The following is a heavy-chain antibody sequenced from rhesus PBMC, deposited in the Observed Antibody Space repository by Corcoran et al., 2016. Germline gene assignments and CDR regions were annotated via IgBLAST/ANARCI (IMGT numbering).Heavy chain of an antibody. D-gene: IGHD2-33*01. CDR3: ARANHTDY. CDR2: IYWDDEK. J-gene: IGHJ4*01. CDR1: GFSLTTSGMG. V-gene: IGHV2S1*01. Sequence: QVTLKESGPALVKPTQTLTLTCPFSGFSLTTSGMGVGLIRPPPGKALEWLASIYWDDEKYYSTSLKSRLTIAKDTSKNQVVLTMTNMDPVDTATYYCARANHTDYWGQGVLVTVSS.